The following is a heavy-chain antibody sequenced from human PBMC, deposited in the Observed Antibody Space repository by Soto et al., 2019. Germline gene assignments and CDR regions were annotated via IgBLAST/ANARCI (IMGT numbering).Heavy chain of an antibody. D-gene: IGHD1-26*01. Sequence: SETLSLTCAVYGGSFSGYYWSWIRQPPGKGLEWIGEINHSGSTNYNSSLKSRVTISVDTSKNQFSLKLSSVTAADTAVYYCAREGSYGSFGYWGQGTLVTVSS. J-gene: IGHJ4*02. CDR3: AREGSYGSFGY. CDR1: GGSFSGYY. V-gene: IGHV4-34*01. CDR2: INHSGST.